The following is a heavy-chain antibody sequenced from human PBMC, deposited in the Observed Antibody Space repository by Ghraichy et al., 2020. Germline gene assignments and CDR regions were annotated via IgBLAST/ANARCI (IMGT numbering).Heavy chain of an antibody. V-gene: IGHV1-69*04. CDR1: GGTFSSSV. CDR3: ARTVGDYGMDV. CDR2: IIPSLDIV. J-gene: IGHJ6*02. Sequence: SVKVSCKPSGGTFSSSVISWVRQAPGQGLECMGRIIPSLDIVNYAQNFQGRVTITADKSTSTAYMELSSLRSEDSAIYYCARTVGDYGMDVWGQGTTVTVSS. D-gene: IGHD3-10*01.